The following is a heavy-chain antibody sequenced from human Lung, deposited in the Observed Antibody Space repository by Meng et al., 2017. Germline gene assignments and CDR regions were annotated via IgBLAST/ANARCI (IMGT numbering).Heavy chain of an antibody. J-gene: IGHJ5*02. CDR2: INHSGST. D-gene: IGHD3-10*01. CDR1: GGSFSDYY. V-gene: IGHV4-34*01. Sequence: QAQLTQWGAGLLKPSETLSLTCVVSGGSFSDYYWSWIRQPPGKGLEWIGEINHSGSTNYNPSLESRATISVDTSQNNLSLKLSSVTAADTAVYYCARGSITMVRGVSVFDPWGQGTLVTVSS. CDR3: ARGSITMVRGVSVFDP.